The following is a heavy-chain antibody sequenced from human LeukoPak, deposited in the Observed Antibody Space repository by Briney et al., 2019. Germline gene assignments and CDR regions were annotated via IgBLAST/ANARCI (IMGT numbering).Heavy chain of an antibody. Sequence: SETLSLTCTVSGVSISSYYWSWIRQPPGKGLEWIGYIYYSGSINYNPSLKSRVTISVDTSKNQFSLKLSSVTAADTAVYYCARARYSSSWACDYWGQGTLVTVSS. CDR2: IYYSGSI. CDR3: ARARYSSSWACDY. J-gene: IGHJ4*02. D-gene: IGHD6-13*01. V-gene: IGHV4-59*01. CDR1: GVSISSYY.